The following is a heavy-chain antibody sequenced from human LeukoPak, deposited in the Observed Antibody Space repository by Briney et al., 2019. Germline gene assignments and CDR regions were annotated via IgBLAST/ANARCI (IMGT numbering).Heavy chain of an antibody. Sequence: GGSLRLSCAASGFTFSSYAMSWVRQAPGKGLAWVSTISGGSGSTYCADSVKGRFTISRDNSKNTLYLQMNSLRAEDTAAYYCARSYYDSSGYWGIDYWGQGTLVTVSS. CDR1: GFTFSSYA. J-gene: IGHJ4*02. CDR3: ARSYYDSSGYWGIDY. V-gene: IGHV3-23*01. CDR2: ISGGSGST. D-gene: IGHD3-22*01.